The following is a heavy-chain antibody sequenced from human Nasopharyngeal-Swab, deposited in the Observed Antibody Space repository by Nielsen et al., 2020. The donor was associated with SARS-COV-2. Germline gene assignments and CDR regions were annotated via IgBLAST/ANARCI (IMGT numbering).Heavy chain of an antibody. V-gene: IGHV3-74*01. Sequence: GGSLRLSCAASGFTFSTYWMHWVRQAPGKGLEWVSEIHGDGRNTNYADSVKGRFTISRDNAKSTLYLQMNSLRVEDTAVYYCVRDNYGVDYWGQGTLVTVSS. CDR1: GFTFSTYW. J-gene: IGHJ4*02. CDR3: VRDNYGVDY. CDR2: IHGDGRNT. D-gene: IGHD3-10*01.